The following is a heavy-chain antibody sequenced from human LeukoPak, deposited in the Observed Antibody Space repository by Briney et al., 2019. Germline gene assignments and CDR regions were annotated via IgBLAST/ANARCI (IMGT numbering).Heavy chain of an antibody. CDR2: IRSKAYGGTT. CDR1: GFTFGDYA. J-gene: IGHJ6*02. Sequence: PGRSLRLSCTASGFTFGDYAMSWVRQAPGKGLEWVGFIRSKAYGGTTEYAASVKGRFTISRDDSKSIAYLQMNSLKTEDTAVYYCTRVGGRGYYYYYGMDVWGQGTTVTISS. D-gene: IGHD1-26*01. CDR3: TRVGGRGYYYYYGMDV. V-gene: IGHV3-49*04.